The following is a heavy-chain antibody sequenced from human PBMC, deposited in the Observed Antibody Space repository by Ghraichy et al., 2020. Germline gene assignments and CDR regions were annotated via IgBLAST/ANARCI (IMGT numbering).Heavy chain of an antibody. Sequence: LSLTCAASGFTFSSYAINWVRQAPGKGLEWVSVISGRGETIYSADSVKGRFSISRDNSKNTVYLQMSNLRAEDTAVYYCAKGGYYDSGTHRAFDYWGQGTLVTVSS. CDR1: GFTFSSYA. CDR3: AKGGYYDSGTHRAFDY. D-gene: IGHD3-10*01. V-gene: IGHV3-23*01. CDR2: ISGRGETI. J-gene: IGHJ4*02.